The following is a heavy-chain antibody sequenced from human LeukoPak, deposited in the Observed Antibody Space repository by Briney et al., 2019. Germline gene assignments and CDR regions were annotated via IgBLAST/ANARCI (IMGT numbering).Heavy chain of an antibody. Sequence: PSETLSLTCTVSGGSISSSSYYWGWIRQPPGKGLEWVGSIYYSGSTYYNPSLKSRVTLPVDTSKNQFSLKLSSVTAADTAVYYCARLYGSGSYFLTPLDYWGQGTLVTVSS. J-gene: IGHJ4*02. CDR2: IYYSGST. CDR3: ARLYGSGSYFLTPLDY. CDR1: GGSISSSSYY. D-gene: IGHD3-10*01. V-gene: IGHV4-39*01.